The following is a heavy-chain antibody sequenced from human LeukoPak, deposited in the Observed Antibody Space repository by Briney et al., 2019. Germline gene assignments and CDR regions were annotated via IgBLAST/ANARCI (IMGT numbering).Heavy chain of an antibody. V-gene: IGHV4-31*03. CDR2: IYYSGST. Sequence: PSETLSLTCTVSGGSISSGGYYWSWIRQHPGKGLEWIGYIYYSGSTYYNPSLKSRVTISVDTSKNQFSLKLSSVTAADTAVYYCASLTPISHDYGDLNWGQGTLVTVSS. CDR1: GGSISSGGYY. CDR3: ASLTPISHDYGDLN. D-gene: IGHD4-17*01. J-gene: IGHJ4*02.